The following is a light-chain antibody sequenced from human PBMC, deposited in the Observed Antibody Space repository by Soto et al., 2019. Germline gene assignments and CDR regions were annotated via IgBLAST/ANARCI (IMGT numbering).Light chain of an antibody. J-gene: IGLJ2*01. CDR2: DVS. CDR3: SSYTSSSTLVV. V-gene: IGLV2-14*01. Sequence: QSALTQPASVSGSPGQSITISCTGTSSDVGGYNYVSWYQQHPGKAPKIIIYDVSNRPSGVSNRFSGSKSGNTASLTSSGLQAEYEADYHCSSYTSSSTLVVFGGGTKLTVL. CDR1: SSDVGGYNY.